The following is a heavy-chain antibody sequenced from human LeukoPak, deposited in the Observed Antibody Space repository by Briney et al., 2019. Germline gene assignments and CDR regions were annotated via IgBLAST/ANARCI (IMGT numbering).Heavy chain of an antibody. V-gene: IGHV4-34*01. CDR2: INHSGST. CDR3: ARQGYCSSTSCPDRYFDY. D-gene: IGHD2-2*01. Sequence: SETLSLTCAVYGESFSGYYWSWIRQPPGKGLEWIGEINHSGSTNYNPSLKSRVTISVDTSKNQFSLKLSSVTAADTAVYYCARQGYCSSTSCPDRYFDYWGQGTLVTVSS. CDR1: GESFSGYY. J-gene: IGHJ4*02.